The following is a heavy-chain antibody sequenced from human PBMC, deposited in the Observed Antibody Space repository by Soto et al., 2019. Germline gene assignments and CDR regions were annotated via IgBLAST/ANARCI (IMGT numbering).Heavy chain of an antibody. J-gene: IGHJ5*02. V-gene: IGHV3-23*01. Sequence: GGSLRLSCAASGFTFSSYAMSWVRQAPGKGLEWVSAISGSGGSTYYADSVKGRFTISRDNSKNTLYLQMNSLRAEDTAVYYCAGSWYSARFGWFDPWGQGTLVTVSS. CDR3: AGSWYSARFGWFDP. D-gene: IGHD2-15*01. CDR1: GFTFSSYA. CDR2: ISGSGGST.